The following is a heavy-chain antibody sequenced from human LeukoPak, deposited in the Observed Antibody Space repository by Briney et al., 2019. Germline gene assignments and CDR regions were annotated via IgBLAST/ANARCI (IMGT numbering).Heavy chain of an antibody. J-gene: IGHJ5*02. CDR3: AGGYCSGGSCYWFDP. CDR1: GYTFTSYY. CDR2: INPRGGST. D-gene: IGHD2-15*01. Sequence: ASVKVSCKASGYTFTSYYMHWVRQAPGQGLEWMGIINPRGGSTSYAQKFQGRVTTTRDTSPGTVYMELSSLRSEDTAMYYCAGGYCSGGSCYWFDPWGQGTLVTVSS. V-gene: IGHV1-46*01.